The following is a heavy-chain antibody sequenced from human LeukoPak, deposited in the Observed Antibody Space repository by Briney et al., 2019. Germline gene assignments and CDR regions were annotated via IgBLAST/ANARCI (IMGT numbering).Heavy chain of an antibody. J-gene: IGHJ5*02. Sequence: ASVKVSCKASGYTFTTYAMHWVRQAPGQRLEWMGWINAGNGNTKYSQKFQGRVTITRDTSASKAYMELSSLRSEDTAIYYCARFTMTRGWFDPWGQGTLVTVSS. D-gene: IGHD3-22*01. CDR1: GYTFTTYA. CDR2: INAGNGNT. V-gene: IGHV1-3*01. CDR3: ARFTMTRGWFDP.